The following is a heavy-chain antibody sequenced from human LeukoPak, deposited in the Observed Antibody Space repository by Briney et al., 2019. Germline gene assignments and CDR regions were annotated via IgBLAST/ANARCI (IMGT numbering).Heavy chain of an antibody. Sequence: SETLSLTCTVSGDSITSFYWTWIRQHPGKGLEWIGCIYYSGSTNYNPSLRSRVTISIDTSRNQFSLNLTSVTAADTAMYYCARTEFYDFWSGYPTAFDYWGQGILVTVSS. CDR3: ARTEFYDFWSGYPTAFDY. J-gene: IGHJ4*02. CDR1: GDSITSFY. D-gene: IGHD3-3*01. V-gene: IGHV4-59*08. CDR2: IYYSGST.